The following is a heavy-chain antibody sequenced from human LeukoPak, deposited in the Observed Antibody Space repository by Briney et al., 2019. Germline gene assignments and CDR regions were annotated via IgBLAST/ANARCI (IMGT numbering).Heavy chain of an antibody. D-gene: IGHD2-2*02. V-gene: IGHV3-73*01. Sequence: GGSLRLSCAASGFTLSGSPMHWVRQASGEGLEWVGRVRSKGNSYEAAYAASVKGRFTISRDDSKNMTYLQMNSLKTEDTAIYYCTREGCGATSCYTNDYWGQGTLVTVSS. CDR1: GFTLSGSP. J-gene: IGHJ4*02. CDR2: VRSKGNSYEA. CDR3: TREGCGATSCYTNDY.